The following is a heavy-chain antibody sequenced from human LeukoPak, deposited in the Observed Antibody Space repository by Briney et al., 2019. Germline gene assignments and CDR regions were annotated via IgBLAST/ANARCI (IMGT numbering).Heavy chain of an antibody. CDR3: ARLTQLHPYYYYYYYMDV. CDR1: GGSISSYY. CDR2: IYTSGST. Sequence: SETLSLTCTVSGGSISSYYWSWIRQPPGKGLEWIGYIYTSGSTNYNPSLKSRVTISVDTSKNQFSLKLSSVTAADTAVYYCARLTQLHPYYYYYYYMDVWGKGTTVTVSS. V-gene: IGHV4-4*09. D-gene: IGHD2-2*01. J-gene: IGHJ6*03.